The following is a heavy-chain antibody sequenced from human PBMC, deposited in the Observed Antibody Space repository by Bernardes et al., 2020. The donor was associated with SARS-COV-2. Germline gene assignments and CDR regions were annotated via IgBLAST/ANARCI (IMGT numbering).Heavy chain of an antibody. CDR1: GFIFSNYW. CDR3: ARIDYYDRSGDYPLGMDA. CDR2: IKSDGSRI. D-gene: IGHD3-22*01. V-gene: IGHV3-74*01. Sequence: GGSLRLSCAASGFIFSNYWMHWVRQAPGKGLVWVSRIKSDGSRISYADSVKGRFTISRDNAKNTLYLEMNSLRGEDTAVYYCARIDYYDRSGDYPLGMDAWGQGTTVTVSS. J-gene: IGHJ6*02.